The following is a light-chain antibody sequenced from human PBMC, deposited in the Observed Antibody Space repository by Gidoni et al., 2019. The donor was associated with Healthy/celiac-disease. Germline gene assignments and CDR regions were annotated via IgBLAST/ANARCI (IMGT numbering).Light chain of an antibody. V-gene: IGLV2-14*01. Sequence: QSALTQPASVSGSPGQSIPISCTGTSSDVGGYNCVSWYQQHPGKAPKLMIYDVSNRPSWVSNRFSGSKSGNTASLTISGLQAEDEADYYCSSYTSSSTQYVFGTGTKVTVL. CDR2: DVS. CDR1: SSDVGGYNC. CDR3: SSYTSSSTQYV. J-gene: IGLJ1*01.